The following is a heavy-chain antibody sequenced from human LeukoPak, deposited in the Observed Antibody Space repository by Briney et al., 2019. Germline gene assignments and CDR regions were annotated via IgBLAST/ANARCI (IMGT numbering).Heavy chain of an antibody. CDR3: ARESQVVTPVYYFDY. Sequence: SVKVSCKASGGTFSSYAISWVRQAPGQGLEWMGRIIPILGIANYAQKFQGRVTITADKSTSTAYMELSSLRSEDTAVYYCARESQVVTPVYYFDYWGQGTLVTVSS. V-gene: IGHV1-69*04. CDR1: GGTFSSYA. D-gene: IGHD4-23*01. CDR2: IIPILGIA. J-gene: IGHJ4*02.